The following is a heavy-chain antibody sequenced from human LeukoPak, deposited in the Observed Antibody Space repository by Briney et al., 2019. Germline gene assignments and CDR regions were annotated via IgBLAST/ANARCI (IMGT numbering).Heavy chain of an antibody. Sequence: GGSLRLSCAASGFTFNSYAMIWVRHAPGKGLEWVSAISGSGGSIYYADSVKGRFTISRDNSKNTLYLQMNSQRAEDTAVYYCAKDARGQEVAQGDYTFDSWGQGTLVTVSS. CDR1: GFTFNSYA. J-gene: IGHJ4*02. D-gene: IGHD2-21*01. CDR3: AKDARGQEVAQGDYTFDS. CDR2: ISGSGGSI. V-gene: IGHV3-23*01.